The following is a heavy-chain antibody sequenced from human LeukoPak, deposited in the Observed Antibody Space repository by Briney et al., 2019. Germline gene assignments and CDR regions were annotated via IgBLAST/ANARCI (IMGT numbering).Heavy chain of an antibody. J-gene: IGHJ4*02. CDR3: ARDAPYYYDSSGYRLSYFDY. D-gene: IGHD3-22*01. Sequence: PGGSLRLSCAASGFTVITNYMSWVRQAPGKGLEWVSVIYSDGTTSYVDSVKGRFTISRDNSKNTLFLQMKSLRVEDTAVYYCARDAPYYYDSSGYRLSYFDYWGQGTLVAVSA. CDR1: GFTVITNY. V-gene: IGHV3-66*01. CDR2: IYSDGTT.